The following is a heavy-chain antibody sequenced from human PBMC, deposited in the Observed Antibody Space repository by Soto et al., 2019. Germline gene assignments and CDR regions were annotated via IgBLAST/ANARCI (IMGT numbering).Heavy chain of an antibody. D-gene: IGHD1-1*01. CDR1: GYTLTELS. J-gene: IGHJ5*02. Sequence: ASVKVSCKVSGYTLTELSMHWVRQAPGKGLEWMGGFDPEDGETIYAQKFQGRLTMTEDTSTDTAYMELSSLRSEDTAVYYCAISTGINWFDPWGQGTLVTGSS. V-gene: IGHV1-24*01. CDR3: AISTGINWFDP. CDR2: FDPEDGET.